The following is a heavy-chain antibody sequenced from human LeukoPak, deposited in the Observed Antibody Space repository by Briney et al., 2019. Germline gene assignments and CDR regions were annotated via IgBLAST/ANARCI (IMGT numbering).Heavy chain of an antibody. V-gene: IGHV4-34*01. CDR2: INHSGST. CDR1: GGSFSGYY. D-gene: IGHD1-14*01. Sequence: SSETLSLTCAVYGGSFSGYYWSWIRQPPGKGLEWIGEINHSGSTNYNPSLKSRVTISVDTSKNQFSLKLSSVTAADTAVYYRAREPRGSAFDIWGQGTMVTVSS. J-gene: IGHJ3*02. CDR3: AREPRGSAFDI.